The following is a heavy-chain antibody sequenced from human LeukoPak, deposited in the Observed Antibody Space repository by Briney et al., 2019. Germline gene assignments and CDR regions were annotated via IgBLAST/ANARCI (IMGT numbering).Heavy chain of an antibody. CDR1: GFTIRTFS. CDR3: AKDRGYGEYFPFFY. CDR2: SDINSASM. V-gene: IGHV3-21*04. Sequence: GGSLRLSCAASGFTIRTFSMNWVRQAPGQGLEWVSSSDINSASMSYSDSVKGRFTISRDNTKNSLYLQMNSLRAEDTAVYYCAKDRGYGEYFPFFYWGQGTLVTVSS. D-gene: IGHD3-10*01. J-gene: IGHJ4*02.